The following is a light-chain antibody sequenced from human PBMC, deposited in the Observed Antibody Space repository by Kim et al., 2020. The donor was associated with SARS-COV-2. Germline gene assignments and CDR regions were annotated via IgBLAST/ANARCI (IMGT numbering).Light chain of an antibody. CDR3: LLSYTGARV. Sequence: PGGTVTLACGSSTGAVTSGHYPYWFQQKPGQAPRTLIYDTNNKHSWTPARFSGSLLGGKAALTLSGAQPEDEAEYYCLLSYTGARVFGGGTKLTVL. V-gene: IGLV7-46*01. CDR2: DTN. J-gene: IGLJ2*01. CDR1: TGAVTSGHY.